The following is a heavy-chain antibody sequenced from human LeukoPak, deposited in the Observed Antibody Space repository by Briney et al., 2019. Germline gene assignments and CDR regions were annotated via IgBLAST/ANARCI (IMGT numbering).Heavy chain of an antibody. Sequence: GGSLRLSCTSSGYIFSHYGMYWVRQAPGKGLEWVAVIWADGNKKYTADSVKGRFAISRDNSRNILCLQMSSLRAEDTAVYYCARDSTNSNYYMDVWGKGISVTVSS. J-gene: IGHJ6*03. CDR3: ARDSTNSNYYMDV. CDR2: IWADGNKK. D-gene: IGHD2-8*01. V-gene: IGHV3-33*07. CDR1: GYIFSHYG.